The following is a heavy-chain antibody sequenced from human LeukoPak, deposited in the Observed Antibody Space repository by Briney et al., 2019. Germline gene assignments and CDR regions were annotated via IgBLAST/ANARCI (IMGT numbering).Heavy chain of an antibody. J-gene: IGHJ4*02. Sequence: GASVKVSCKAPGYTFTGYYMHWVRQAPGQGLEWMGWINPNSGGTNYAQKFQGRVTMTRDTSISTAYMELSRLRSDDTAVYYCARDMVRGVRTAGHWGQGTLVTVSS. V-gene: IGHV1-2*02. CDR2: INPNSGGT. CDR1: GYTFTGYY. D-gene: IGHD3-10*01. CDR3: ARDMVRGVRTAGH.